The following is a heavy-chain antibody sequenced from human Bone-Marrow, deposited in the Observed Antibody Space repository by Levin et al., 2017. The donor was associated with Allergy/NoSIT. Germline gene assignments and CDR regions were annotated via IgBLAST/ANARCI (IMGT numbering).Heavy chain of an antibody. V-gene: IGHV2-5*02. CDR3: SHRGLHRSFGGVQYSWFDP. D-gene: IGHD3-16*01. CDR2: IYWDDDK. J-gene: IGHJ5*02. Sequence: NASGPTLVKPTQTLTLTCNFSGFSLTTTAVGVGWIRQPPGKAPEWLAVIYWDDDKRYSPSLKSRLTITKDTSKNQVVLTMADMEPVDTATYFCSHRGLHRSFGGVQYSWFDPWGQGILVTVSS. CDR1: GFSLTTTAVG.